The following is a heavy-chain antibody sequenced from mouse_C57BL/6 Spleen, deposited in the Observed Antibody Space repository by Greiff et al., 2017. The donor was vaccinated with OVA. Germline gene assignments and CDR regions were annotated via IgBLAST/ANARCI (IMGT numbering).Heavy chain of an antibody. D-gene: IGHD1-1*01. CDR2: INPNNGGT. V-gene: IGHV1-26*01. CDR3: ARVRDYAMDY. J-gene: IGHJ4*01. CDR1: GYTFTDYY. Sequence: VQLQQSGPELVKPGASVKISCKASGYTFTDYYMNWVKQSHGKSLEWIGDINPNNGGTSYNQKFKGKATLTVDKSSSTAYMELRSLTSEDSAVYYCARVRDYAMDYWGQGTSVTVSS.